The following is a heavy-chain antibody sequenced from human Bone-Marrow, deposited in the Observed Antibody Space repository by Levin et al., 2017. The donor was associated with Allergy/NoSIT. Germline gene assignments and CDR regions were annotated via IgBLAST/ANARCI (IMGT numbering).Heavy chain of an antibody. Sequence: GESLKISCAASGFTFSSYGMHWVRQAPGKGLEWVAVIWYDGSNKYYADSVKGRFTISRDNSKNTLYLQMNSLRAEDTAVYYCARDRGFPWYGGGFDYWGQGTLVTVSS. CDR3: ARDRGFPWYGGGFDY. V-gene: IGHV3-33*01. CDR2: IWYDGSNK. D-gene: IGHD6-13*01. CDR1: GFTFSSYG. J-gene: IGHJ4*02.